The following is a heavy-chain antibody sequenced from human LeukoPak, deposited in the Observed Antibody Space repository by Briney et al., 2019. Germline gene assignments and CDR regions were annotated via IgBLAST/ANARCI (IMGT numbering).Heavy chain of an antibody. V-gene: IGHV4-59*01. Sequence: SETLSLTCTVSGGSISTYYWSWVRQPPGKGLEWIGYINYSGRTNANSSLKSRVAISVDTSKNQFSLRLSSVIAADTAVYYCARGLQWLVHWGQGTLVTVSS. J-gene: IGHJ4*02. CDR2: INYSGRT. D-gene: IGHD6-19*01. CDR3: ARGLQWLVH. CDR1: GGSISTYY.